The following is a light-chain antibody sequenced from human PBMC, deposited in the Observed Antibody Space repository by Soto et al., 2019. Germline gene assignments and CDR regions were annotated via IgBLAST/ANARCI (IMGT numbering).Light chain of an antibody. CDR1: SSNIGAGCG. V-gene: IGLV1-40*01. J-gene: IGLJ2*01. Sequence: QSELTQPPSVSGAPGQRVTMSCTGSSSNIGAGCGVHWYQHLPGTAPKLLIYGNTNRPSGVPDRFSGSKSGTSASLAITGLQAEDEADYYRQSYDTSLSGPVVFGGGTKLTVL. CDR2: GNT. CDR3: QSYDTSLSGPVV.